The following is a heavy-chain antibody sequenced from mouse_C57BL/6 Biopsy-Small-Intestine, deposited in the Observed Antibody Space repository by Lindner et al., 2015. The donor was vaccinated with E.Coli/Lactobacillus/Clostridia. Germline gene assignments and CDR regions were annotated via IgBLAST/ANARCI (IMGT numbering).Heavy chain of an antibody. J-gene: IGHJ2*01. V-gene: IGHV1-80*01. CDR1: GYGFSSYW. Sequence: VQLQESGSELVKPGASVKISCRASGYGFSSYWMNWVKQRPGKGLEWIGQIYPGDGDTNYNGKFRGKATLTADKSSSTAYMQLSSLTSEDSAVHFCARGERGDFDYWGQGTTLSVSS. CDR3: ARGERGDFDY. CDR2: IYPGDGDT.